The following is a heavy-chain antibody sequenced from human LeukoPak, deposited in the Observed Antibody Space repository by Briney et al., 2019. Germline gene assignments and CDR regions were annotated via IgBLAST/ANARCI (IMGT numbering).Heavy chain of an antibody. CDR1: GFTFSSYS. V-gene: IGHV3-21*01. CDR2: ISSGSSYI. Sequence: RAGGSLRLSCPPSGFTFSSYSMNWVRQPPGKGLEWVSSISSGSSYIYYADSVKAGFTISRDNTKNSLDLQMNSLRAEDTAVYDCARYCSSTSCYGGSDYWGQGTLVTVSS. CDR3: ARYCSSTSCYGGSDY. J-gene: IGHJ4*02. D-gene: IGHD2-2*01.